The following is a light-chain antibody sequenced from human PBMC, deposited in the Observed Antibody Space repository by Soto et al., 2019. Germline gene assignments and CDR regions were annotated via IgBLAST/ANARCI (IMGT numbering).Light chain of an antibody. V-gene: IGLV2-8*01. J-gene: IGLJ3*02. Sequence: QSVLTQPPSASGSPGQSVTIPCTGTSSDVGAYNYVSWYQQHPGKAPKLVIYGVTERPSGVPDRFSGSKSGNTASLTVSGLQSEDEADYYCSSYAGSSTGVFGGGTKLTVL. CDR2: GVT. CDR3: SSYAGSSTGV. CDR1: SSDVGAYNY.